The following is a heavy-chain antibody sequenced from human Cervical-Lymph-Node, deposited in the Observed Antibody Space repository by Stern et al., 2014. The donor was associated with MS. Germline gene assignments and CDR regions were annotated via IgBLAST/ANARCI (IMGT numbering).Heavy chain of an antibody. CDR3: ARQRYFDY. CDR2: IFPGGFDI. Sequence: EVQLLESGPEVKRPGESLKISCQASGYTFTSYWIGWVRQMPGKGLEWIAIIFPGGFDIRYSPSCQGQVTISADKSSSPAYLQWNNLKASDTAIYYCARQRYFDYWGQGTLVTVSS. CDR1: GYTFTSYW. V-gene: IGHV5-51*01. J-gene: IGHJ4*02.